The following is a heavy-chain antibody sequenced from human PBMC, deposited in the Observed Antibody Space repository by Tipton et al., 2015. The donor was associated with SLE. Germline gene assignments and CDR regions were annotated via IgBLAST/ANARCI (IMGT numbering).Heavy chain of an antibody. CDR1: GFTFSSYA. J-gene: IGHJ4*02. Sequence: SLRLSCAASGFTFSSYAMSWVRQAPGKGLEWVSVLYSGGSTYYADSVKGRFTISRDNSKNTLYLQMNSLRAEDTAVYYCAKATIFGVVSFDYWGQGTLVTVSS. CDR2: LYSGGST. CDR3: AKATIFGVVSFDY. D-gene: IGHD3-3*01. V-gene: IGHV3-23*03.